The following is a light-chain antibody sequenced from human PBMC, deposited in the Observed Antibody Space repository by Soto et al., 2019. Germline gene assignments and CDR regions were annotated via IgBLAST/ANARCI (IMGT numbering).Light chain of an antibody. CDR2: DVS. CDR3: CSYTVATTRDGRV. V-gene: IGLV2-14*01. Sequence: QSALTQPASVSGSPGQSITISFTGTSSDVGGYNYVSWYQQHPGKAPEVIIYDVSYRPSGVSNRFSGSKSGNTASLTISGLQAEDEADYYCCSYTVATTRDGRVFGGGTKLTVL. CDR1: SSDVGGYNY. J-gene: IGLJ3*02.